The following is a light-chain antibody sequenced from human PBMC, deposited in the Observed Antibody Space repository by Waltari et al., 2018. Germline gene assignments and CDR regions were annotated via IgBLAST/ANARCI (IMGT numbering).Light chain of an antibody. J-gene: IGLJ2*01. Sequence: QSALTQPASVSGSPGQSITISCTGTSSDVGSYNLVSWYQQQPGKAPKLMIYEDSKRPSGVSSRFSGSKSGNTASRTISGLQAEDEADYYCCSYAGSSTHVVFGGGTKLTVL. CDR3: CSYAGSSTHVV. V-gene: IGLV2-23*01. CDR2: EDS. CDR1: SSDVGSYNL.